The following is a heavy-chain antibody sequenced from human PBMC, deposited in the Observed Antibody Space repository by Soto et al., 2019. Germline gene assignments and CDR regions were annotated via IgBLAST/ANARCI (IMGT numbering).Heavy chain of an antibody. D-gene: IGHD1-1*01. V-gene: IGHV1-18*01. Sequence: QVHRVQSGAEVKKSGASVKVSCKGSGYDFTTYGITWVRQAPGQGLEWMAWISAHNGNTDYAQKLQGRVTVTRDTSTSTAYMELRSLRSDDTAVDNCARGRYGDYWGQGALVTVSS. CDR1: GYDFTTYG. J-gene: IGHJ4*02. CDR3: ARGRYGDY. CDR2: ISAHNGNT.